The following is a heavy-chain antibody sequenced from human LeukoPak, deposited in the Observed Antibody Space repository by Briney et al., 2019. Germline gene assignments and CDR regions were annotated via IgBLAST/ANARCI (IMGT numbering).Heavy chain of an antibody. CDR3: TTQRSRITMVRGVIRSDH. Sequence: GGSLRLSCAASGFTFSSYWMHWVRQAPGKGLVWVSRINSDGSDTTYADSVKGRFTISRDNAKNTLYLQMNSLRAEDTAVYHCTTQRSRITMVRGVIRSDHWGQGTLVTVSS. CDR1: GFTFSSYW. V-gene: IGHV3-74*01. J-gene: IGHJ4*02. CDR2: INSDGSDT. D-gene: IGHD3-10*01.